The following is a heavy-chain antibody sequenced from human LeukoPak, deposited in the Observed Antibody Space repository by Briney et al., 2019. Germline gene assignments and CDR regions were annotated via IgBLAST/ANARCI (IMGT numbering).Heavy chain of an antibody. J-gene: IGHJ5*02. D-gene: IGHD6-19*01. CDR1: GGSISSYY. V-gene: IGHV4-59*01. Sequence: SETLSLTCTVSGGSISSYYWSWIRQPPGKGLEWTGYIYYSGSTNYNPSLKSRVTISVDTSKNQFSLKLSSVTAADTAVYYCARDGGIAVAGTWWFDPWGQGTLVTVSS. CDR2: IYYSGST. CDR3: ARDGGIAVAGTWWFDP.